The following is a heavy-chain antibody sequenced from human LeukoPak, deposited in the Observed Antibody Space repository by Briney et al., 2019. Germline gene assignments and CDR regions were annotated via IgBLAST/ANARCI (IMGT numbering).Heavy chain of an antibody. CDR3: ARGNFWSGYYPYFDY. J-gene: IGHJ4*02. D-gene: IGHD3-3*01. V-gene: IGHV4-59*01. CDR1: GGSISSYY. Sequence: SETLSLTCTVSGGSISSYYWSWIRQPPGKGLEWIGYIYYSGSTNYNPSLKSRVTISVDTSKNQFSLKLSSVTAADTAVYYCARGNFWSGYYPYFDYWGQGTLVTVPS. CDR2: IYYSGST.